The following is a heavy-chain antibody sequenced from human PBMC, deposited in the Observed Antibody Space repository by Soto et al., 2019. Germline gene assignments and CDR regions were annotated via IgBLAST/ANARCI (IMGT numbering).Heavy chain of an antibody. Sequence: GSLRLSCAASGFTSRGYAMIWVRQAPGKGLEWIGYIYHSGSTYYNPSLKSRVTISVDTAKNQFSLKLSSVTVADTAVYYCARQYGGSYADYWGQGTLVTVSS. CDR1: GFTSRGYA. CDR3: ARQYGGSYADY. V-gene: IGHV4-38-2*01. CDR2: IYHSGST. D-gene: IGHD2-15*01. J-gene: IGHJ4*02.